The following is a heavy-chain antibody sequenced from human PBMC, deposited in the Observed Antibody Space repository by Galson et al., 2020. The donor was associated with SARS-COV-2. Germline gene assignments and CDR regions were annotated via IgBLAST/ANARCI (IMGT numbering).Heavy chain of an antibody. V-gene: IGHV4-34*01. CDR1: GGSFGGYF. CDR2: VNHSGST. J-gene: IGHJ4*02. D-gene: IGHD7-27*01. CDR3: GGGLDGTGGVNGWDY. Sequence: SEPLSLTCAASGGSFGGYFWSWIRQPPGKGLEWIGEVNHSGSTNYNPSLKSRVTISVDTSKNQFSLQPRSVTAADTAGYYCGGGLDGTGGVNGWDYWGQGTLGTVSS.